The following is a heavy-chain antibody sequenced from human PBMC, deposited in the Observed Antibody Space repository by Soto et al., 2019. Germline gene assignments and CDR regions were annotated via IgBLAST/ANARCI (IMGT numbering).Heavy chain of an antibody. Sequence: GGSLRLSCAASGFTFDDYTMHWVRQAPGKGLEWVSLISWDGGSTYYADSVKGRFTISRDNSNNSLYLQMNSLRTEDTALYYCAKDYYGSGIPDDWGQGTLVTVSS. CDR1: GFTFDDYT. J-gene: IGHJ4*02. CDR3: AKDYYGSGIPDD. CDR2: ISWDGGST. V-gene: IGHV3-43*01. D-gene: IGHD3-10*01.